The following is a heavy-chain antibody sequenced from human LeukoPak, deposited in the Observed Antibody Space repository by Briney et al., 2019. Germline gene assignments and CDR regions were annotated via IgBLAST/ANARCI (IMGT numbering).Heavy chain of an antibody. CDR1: GYTFTSYG. J-gene: IGHJ5*02. CDR2: ISAYNGNT. CDR3: ALWFGDNWFDP. V-gene: IGHV1-18*01. Sequence: ASVKVSCKASGYTFTSYGISWVRQAPRQGLDWMGWISAYNGNTNYAQKLQGRVTMTTDTSTSTAYMELRSLRSDDTAVYYCALWFGDNWFDPWGQGTLVTVSS. D-gene: IGHD3-10*01.